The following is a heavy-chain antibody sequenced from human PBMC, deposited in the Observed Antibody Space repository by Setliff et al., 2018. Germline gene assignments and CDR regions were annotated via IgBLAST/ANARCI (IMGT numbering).Heavy chain of an antibody. CDR2: INPGSGAT. D-gene: IGHD5-12*01. CDR1: GYTFTAYY. J-gene: IGHJ4*02. CDR3: ARGGTFRYFDF. Sequence: ASVKVSCKASGYTFTAYYMHWVRQAPGQGLEWMGWINPGSGATNLAQNFQGRVTMTRDTSKNQVSLRLSSVTAADTAVYYCARGGTFRYFDFWGQGAPVTVSS. V-gene: IGHV1-2*02.